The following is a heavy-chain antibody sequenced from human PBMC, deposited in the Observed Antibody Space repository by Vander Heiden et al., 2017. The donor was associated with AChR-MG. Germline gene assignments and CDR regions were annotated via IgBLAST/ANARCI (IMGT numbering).Heavy chain of an antibody. CDR1: GFTFSSYA. V-gene: IGHV3-30-3*01. J-gene: IGHJ4*02. D-gene: IGHD4-17*01. CDR3: ASPTVTTDGGDY. Sequence: QVQLVESGGGVVQPGRSLRLSCAAPGFTFSSYAMHWVRQAPGKGLEWVAVISYDGSNKYYADSVKGRFTISRDNSKNTLYLKMKSMRAEDTAVYYCASPTVTTDGGDYWGQGTLVTVSS. CDR2: ISYDGSNK.